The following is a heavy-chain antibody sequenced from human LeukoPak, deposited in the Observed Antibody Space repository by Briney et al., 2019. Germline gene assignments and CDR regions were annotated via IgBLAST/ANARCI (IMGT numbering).Heavy chain of an antibody. V-gene: IGHV1-2*02. J-gene: IGHJ4*02. Sequence: ASVNVSCKASGYTFTGYYMHWVRPAPGQGLAWMGWINPNSGGTNYAQKFQGKVTMTRDTSISTAYMELSRLRSDDTAVYYCARVLRRAIVATILNYWGQGTLVTVSS. D-gene: IGHD5-12*01. CDR1: GYTFTGYY. CDR2: INPNSGGT. CDR3: ARVLRRAIVATILNY.